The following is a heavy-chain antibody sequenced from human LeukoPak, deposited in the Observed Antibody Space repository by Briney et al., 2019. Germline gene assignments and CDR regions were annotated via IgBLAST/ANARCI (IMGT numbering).Heavy chain of an antibody. CDR1: GFTFIDYD. CDR2: IGIRGDT. CDR3: ARGGIQVSGIDEFDY. V-gene: IGHV3-13*01. D-gene: IGHD6-19*01. J-gene: IGHJ4*02. Sequence: GWSLRLSCAASGFTFIDYDMHWVRQVIGKGLEWVSAIGIRGDTHHSGSVKGRFTISRENAESSLYLQMNSLRAEDTAVYYCARGGIQVSGIDEFDYWGQGTLVTVSS.